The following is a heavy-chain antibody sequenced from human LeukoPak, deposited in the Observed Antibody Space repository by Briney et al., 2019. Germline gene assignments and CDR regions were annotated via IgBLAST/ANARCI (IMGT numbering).Heavy chain of an antibody. CDR2: ISSSGSTI. V-gene: IGHV3-48*03. J-gene: IGHJ3*02. Sequence: GGSLRLSCAASGFTFSSYEMNWVRQAPGKGLEWVSYISSSGSTIYYADSVKGRFTISRDNAENSLYLQMNSLRAEDTAVYYCARVGSDYADAFDIWGQGTMVTVSS. CDR1: GFTFSSYE. D-gene: IGHD3-16*01. CDR3: ARVGSDYADAFDI.